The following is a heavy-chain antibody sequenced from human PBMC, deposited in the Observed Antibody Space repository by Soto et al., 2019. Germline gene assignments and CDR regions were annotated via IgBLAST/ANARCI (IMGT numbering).Heavy chain of an antibody. J-gene: IGHJ6*03. CDR1: GGSFSGYY. CDR2: INHSGST. V-gene: IGHV4-34*01. D-gene: IGHD2-2*01. Sequence: PSETLSLTCAVYGGSFSGYYWSWIRQPPGKGLEWIGEINHSGSTNYNPSLKSRVTISVDTSKNQFSLKLSSVTAADTAVYYCARGSIVLVPAAIRHYYYYMDVWGKGTTVT. CDR3: ARGSIVLVPAAIRHYYYYMDV.